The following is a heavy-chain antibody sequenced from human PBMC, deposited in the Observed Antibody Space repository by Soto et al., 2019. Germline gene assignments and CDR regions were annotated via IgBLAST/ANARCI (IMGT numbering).Heavy chain of an antibody. D-gene: IGHD4-17*01. Sequence: SETLSLTCTVSGGSISSSSYYWGWIRQPPGKGLEWIGSIYYSGSTYYNPSLKSRVTISVDTSKNQFSLKLSSVTAADTAVYYCARLGDYGGNSGYYFDYWGQGTQVTVSS. CDR3: ARLGDYGGNSGYYFDY. CDR1: GGSISSSSYY. J-gene: IGHJ4*02. CDR2: IYYSGST. V-gene: IGHV4-39*01.